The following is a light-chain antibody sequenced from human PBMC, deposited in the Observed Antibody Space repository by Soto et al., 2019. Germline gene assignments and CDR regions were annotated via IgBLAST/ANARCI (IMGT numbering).Light chain of an antibody. Sequence: DIQLIQSPSFLSASVGDRVTITCRASQGISSYLAWYQQKPGKAPKLLIYAASTLQRGVPSRFSGSGSGTEFPLTVSSLLPDDFATYYCRQLNSYPYTFGQGTKLEFK. V-gene: IGKV1-9*01. CDR3: RQLNSYPYT. CDR1: QGISSY. J-gene: IGKJ2*01. CDR2: AAS.